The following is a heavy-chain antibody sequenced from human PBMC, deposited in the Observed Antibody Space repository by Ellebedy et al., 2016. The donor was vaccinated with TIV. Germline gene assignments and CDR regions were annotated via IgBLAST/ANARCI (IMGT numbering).Heavy chain of an antibody. D-gene: IGHD1-1*01. CDR1: GFTFSTYA. CDR2: ITSGGGA. Sequence: GGSLRLXCVASGFTFSTYAMTWVRQTPGGGLQWVSSITSGGGADHTDSVKGRFTMSRDNAKNSVFLQMSSLRAEDTAVYSCARVGMSTTGPVGVGKPAWYFDLWGRGTLVTVSS. V-gene: IGHV3-23*01. CDR3: ARVGMSTTGPVGVGKPAWYFDL. J-gene: IGHJ2*01.